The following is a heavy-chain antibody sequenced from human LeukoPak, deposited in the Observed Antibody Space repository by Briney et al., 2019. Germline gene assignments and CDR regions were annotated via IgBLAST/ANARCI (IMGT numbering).Heavy chain of an antibody. D-gene: IGHD2/OR15-2a*01. CDR2: INLNSGGT. Sequence: GVSVKVSCKASGYTFTGYYIHWVRQAPGHGLEWMGWINLNSGGTNYAQKFQGRVTMTGDTSISTAYMELSRLTSDDTAVYYCARDDGVPTSAYDYWGQGTLVTVSS. CDR3: ARDDGVPTSAYDY. CDR1: GYTFTGYY. J-gene: IGHJ4*02. V-gene: IGHV1-2*02.